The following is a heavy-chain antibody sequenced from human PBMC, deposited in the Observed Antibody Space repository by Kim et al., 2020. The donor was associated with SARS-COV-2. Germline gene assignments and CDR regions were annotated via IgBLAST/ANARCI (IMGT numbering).Heavy chain of an antibody. CDR2: ISAYNGNT. V-gene: IGHV1-18*04. Sequence: ASVKVSCKASGYTFTTYGVSWVRQAPGQGLKWMGWISAYNGNTHYAQNLQDRVTMTTDTSTGTAYMELRSLRSDDTAVYYCARDGGSSLGYCSSTSCEPRGYWGQGTLVTVSS. CDR3: ARDGGSSLGYCSSTSCEPRGY. J-gene: IGHJ4*02. CDR1: GYTFTTYG. D-gene: IGHD2-2*01.